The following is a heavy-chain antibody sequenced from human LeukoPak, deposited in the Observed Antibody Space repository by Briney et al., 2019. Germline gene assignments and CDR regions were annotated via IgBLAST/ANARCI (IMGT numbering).Heavy chain of an antibody. CDR1: GGSISGDY. J-gene: IGHJ4*02. D-gene: IGHD2-21*01. Sequence: PSETLSLTCTVSGGSISGDYWSWIRQPPGKGLEWVAYIYYTGSTNYNPSLKSRVTISVDTSKNQFSLRLSSVTAADTAVYYCARLQSDSTAVFDYWGQGTLVSVSS. CDR2: IYYTGST. V-gene: IGHV4-59*01. CDR3: ARLQSDSTAVFDY.